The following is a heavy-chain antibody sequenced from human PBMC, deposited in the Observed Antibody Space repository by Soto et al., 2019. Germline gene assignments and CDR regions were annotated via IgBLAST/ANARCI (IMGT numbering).Heavy chain of an antibody. CDR3: AAGFPPDF. CDR2: IKGDGSEK. D-gene: IGHD2-21*01. J-gene: IGHJ1*01. CDR1: GFTFSISW. Sequence: EVHLVESGGGLVQPGGSLTLSCAASGFTFSISWMNWVRQAPGKGLEWVANIKGDGSEKYYVDSVKGRFTISRDNAKNSLYLQMNSLRGEDTAVYYCAAGFPPDFWGQGTLVTVSS. V-gene: IGHV3-7*01.